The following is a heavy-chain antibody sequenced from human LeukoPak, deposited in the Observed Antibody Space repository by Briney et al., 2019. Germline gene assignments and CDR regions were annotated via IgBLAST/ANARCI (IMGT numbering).Heavy chain of an antibody. V-gene: IGHV1-2*02. CDR1: GYTFTGYY. CDR3: ARVGSDSSVWRLFDY. J-gene: IGHJ4*02. Sequence: ASVKVSCKASGYTFTGYYMHCARQAPGPGLEWMGWINPNSGGTNSAQKFQGRVTMTRDTSTSTAYMELSRLRSDDTAVYYCARVGSDSSVWRLFDYWGQGTLVTVSS. D-gene: IGHD6-19*01. CDR2: INPNSGGT.